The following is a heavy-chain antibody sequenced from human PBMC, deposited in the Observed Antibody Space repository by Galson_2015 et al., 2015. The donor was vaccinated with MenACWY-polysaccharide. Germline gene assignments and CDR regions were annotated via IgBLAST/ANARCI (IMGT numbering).Heavy chain of an antibody. J-gene: IGHJ2*01. D-gene: IGHD3/OR15-3a*01. Sequence: SNYWMGWVRQAPGKGLQWVANIKQDGGEKYYVDSVKGRFSISRDNAKNLLYLQMDILRPEDTAVFYCARFPHDVWTGYYPNWYFDLWGRGTLVTVSS. V-gene: IGHV3-7*01. CDR2: IKQDGGEK. CDR3: ARFPHDVWTGYYPNWYFDL. CDR1: SNYW.